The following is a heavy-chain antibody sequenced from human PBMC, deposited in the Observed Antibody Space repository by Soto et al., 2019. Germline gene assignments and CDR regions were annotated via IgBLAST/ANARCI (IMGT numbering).Heavy chain of an antibody. Sequence: QVQLQQCGAGLLKPSETLSLTCAVYGGSFSGYYWSWIRQPPGKGLEWIGEINHSGSTNYNPSLKSRVTISVDTSKNQFSLKLSSVTAADTAVYYCATSGGAFWSGYRDYYGMDVWGQGTTVTVSS. D-gene: IGHD3-3*01. CDR2: INHSGST. J-gene: IGHJ6*02. V-gene: IGHV4-34*01. CDR3: ATSGGAFWSGYRDYYGMDV. CDR1: GGSFSGYY.